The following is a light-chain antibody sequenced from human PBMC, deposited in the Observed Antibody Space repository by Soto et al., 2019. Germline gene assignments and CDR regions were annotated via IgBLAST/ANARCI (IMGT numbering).Light chain of an antibody. CDR2: EVT. Sequence: QSALTQPASVSGSPGQSITISCTGSDSDVGGYDYVSWYQQHPGKAPKLMIYEVTNRPSGVSNRFSGSKSRNTASLTISGLQAEDEADYYCSSYRSSSTDVFGTGTKLTVL. CDR1: DSDVGGYDY. V-gene: IGLV2-14*01. CDR3: SSYRSSSTDV. J-gene: IGLJ1*01.